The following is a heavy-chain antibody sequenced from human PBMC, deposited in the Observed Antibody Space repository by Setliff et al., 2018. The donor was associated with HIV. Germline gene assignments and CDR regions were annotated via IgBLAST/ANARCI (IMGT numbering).Heavy chain of an antibody. Sequence: PSETLSLTCTVSGDSISSYYWTWIRQPPGKGLDWLGNIYYSGSTNFNPSLKGRVTISLDSSKNQFSLKLNSVTAADTAMYYCARSYYYDSSGYSSRYWFDPWGQGTLVTV. D-gene: IGHD3-22*01. CDR1: GDSISSYY. J-gene: IGHJ5*02. V-gene: IGHV4-59*01. CDR3: ARSYYYDSSGYSSRYWFDP. CDR2: IYYSGST.